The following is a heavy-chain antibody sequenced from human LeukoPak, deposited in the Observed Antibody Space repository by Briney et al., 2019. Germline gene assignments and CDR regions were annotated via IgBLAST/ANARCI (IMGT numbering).Heavy chain of an antibody. V-gene: IGHV4-59*01. CDR3: ARDTCSGGSCYSDY. J-gene: IGHJ4*02. D-gene: IGHD2-15*01. CDR2: IYYSGST. CDR1: GGSISSYY. Sequence: PSETLSLTCTVSGGSISSYYWSWIRQPPGKGLEWIGYIYYSGSTNYNPSLKSRVTISVGTSKDQFSLKLSSVTAADTAVYYCARDTCSGGSCYSDYWGQGTLVTVSS.